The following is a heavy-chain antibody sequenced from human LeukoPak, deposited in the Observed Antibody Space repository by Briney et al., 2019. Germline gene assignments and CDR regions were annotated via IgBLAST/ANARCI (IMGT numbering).Heavy chain of an antibody. V-gene: IGHV1-46*02. D-gene: IGHD5-12*01. Sequence: ASVKVSCKTSGFTFNSYYLHWVRQAPGQGLEWKGVINPSDGSTEYAQRFQGRVTMTRDKSTSTVYMELSRLRTEDTAVYYCAKEGRFVGLLIYKPFEFWGQGTLVTVPS. CDR2: INPSDGST. J-gene: IGHJ4*02. CDR1: GFTFNSYY. CDR3: AKEGRFVGLLIYKPFEF.